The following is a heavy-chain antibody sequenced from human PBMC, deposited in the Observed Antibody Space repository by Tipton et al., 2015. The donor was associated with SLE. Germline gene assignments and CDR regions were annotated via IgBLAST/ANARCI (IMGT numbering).Heavy chain of an antibody. CDR1: GGSFSGYY. J-gene: IGHJ4*02. CDR3: ARGSDYYDSSGYWYFDY. D-gene: IGHD3-22*01. CDR2: INHSGST. Sequence: TLSLTCAVYGGSFSGYYWSWIRQPPGKGLEWIGEINHSGSTNYNPSLKSRVTISVDTSKNQFSLKLSSVTAADTAVYYCARGSDYYDSSGYWYFDYWGQGTLVTVSS. V-gene: IGHV4-34*01.